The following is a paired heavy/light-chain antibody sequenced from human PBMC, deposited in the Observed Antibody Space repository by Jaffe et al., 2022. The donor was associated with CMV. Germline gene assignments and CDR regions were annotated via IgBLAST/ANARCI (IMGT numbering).Heavy chain of an antibody. CDR3: VKDLGATTDYYFDY. J-gene: IGHJ4*02. V-gene: IGHV3-64D*06. Sequence: EVQLVESGGGLVQPGGSLRLSCSASGFTFTIYAIHWVRQAPGKGLEYVSTISSNGYTYYADSVKGRFTIARDNSKNTVDLQMSSLRVEDTAVYYCVKDLGATTDYYFDYWGQGTLVSVSS. CDR1: GFTFTIYA. D-gene: IGHD1-26*01. CDR2: ISSNGYT.
Light chain of an antibody. J-gene: IGLJ1*01. V-gene: IGLV2-14*03. CDR2: DVS. Sequence: QSALTQPASVSGSPGQSITISCTGTNSDVGGYNYVSWYQQHPGKVPKLMIYDVSNRPSGVSDRFSGSKSGNTASLTISGLQAEDEADYYCSSFTSSSTRYVFGTGTNVTVL. CDR1: NSDVGGYNY. CDR3: SSFTSSSTRYV.